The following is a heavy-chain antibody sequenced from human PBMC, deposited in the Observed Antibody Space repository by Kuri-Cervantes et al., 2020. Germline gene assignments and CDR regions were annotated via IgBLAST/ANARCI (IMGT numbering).Heavy chain of an antibody. Sequence: SETLSLTCAVSGYSISSGYYWGWIRQPPGKGLEWIGSIYHSGSTYYNPSLKSRVTISVDTSKNQFSLKLSSVTAADTAVYYCARDVRWGEGYNWFDPWGQGTLVTVSS. CDR3: ARDVRWGEGYNWFDP. CDR2: IYHSGST. CDR1: GYSISSGYY. D-gene: IGHD3-10*01. V-gene: IGHV4-38-2*02. J-gene: IGHJ5*02.